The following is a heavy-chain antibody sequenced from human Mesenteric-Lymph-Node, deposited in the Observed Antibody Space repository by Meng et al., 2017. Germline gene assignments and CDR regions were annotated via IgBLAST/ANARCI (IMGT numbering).Heavy chain of an antibody. V-gene: IGHV3-21*01. J-gene: IGHJ4*02. CDR1: GFTFSSYT. D-gene: IGHD5-18*01. CDR3: ARHTPGLLFDY. CDR2: ISSSSNYI. Sequence: EVQLVESGGGLVKPGGSLRLSCAASGFTFSSYTMNWVRRAPGKGLEWVSSISSSSNYIYSADSVKGRFTISRDNAKNSLYLQMNSLRAEDTAVYYCARHTPGLLFDYWGQGTLVTVSS.